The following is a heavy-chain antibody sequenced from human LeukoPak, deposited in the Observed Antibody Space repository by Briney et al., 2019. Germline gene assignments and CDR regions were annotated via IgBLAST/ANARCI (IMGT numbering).Heavy chain of an antibody. D-gene: IGHD5-18*01. CDR2: IWYDGSNK. CDR3: ARDRAMVVGSSWYYDY. CDR1: GFTFSSYG. Sequence: GRSLRLSCAASGFTFSSYGMHWVGQAPGKGLEWVSLIWYDGSNKYYADSVKGRFTISRDNSKNTLNLQMDSLRAEDTALYYCARDRAMVVGSSWYYDYWGQGTLVTVSS. V-gene: IGHV3-33*01. J-gene: IGHJ4*02.